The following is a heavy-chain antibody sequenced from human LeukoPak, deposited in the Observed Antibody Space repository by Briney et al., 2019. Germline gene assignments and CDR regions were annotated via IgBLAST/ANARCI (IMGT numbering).Heavy chain of an antibody. V-gene: IGHV1-46*01. CDR2: INPSDGST. J-gene: IGHJ4*02. Sequence: GASVKVSCKVSGYTLTELSMHWVRQAPGQGLEWMGIINPSDGSTSYAQKFQGRVTMARDTPTSTVYMELSSLRSEDTAVYYCARESRPQWLATGPVDYWGQGTLVAVTS. CDR3: ARESRPQWLATGPVDY. D-gene: IGHD6-19*01. CDR1: GYTLTELS.